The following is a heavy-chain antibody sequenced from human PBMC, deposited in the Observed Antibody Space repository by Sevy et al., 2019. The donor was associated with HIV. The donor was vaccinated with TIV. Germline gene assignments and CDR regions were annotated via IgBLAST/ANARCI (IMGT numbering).Heavy chain of an antibody. CDR3: ARVPTYHYGSATYFDY. J-gene: IGHJ4*02. CDR1: GYIFTNSG. D-gene: IGHD3-10*01. Sequence: ASVKVSCKTSGYIFTNSGITWVRQAPGQGLEWMGWIGVYNGNLKYAQKFQGRVTMTTDTSTSTADIELTSLRSDDTGVYYCARVPTYHYGSATYFDYWGQGTLVTVSS. V-gene: IGHV1-18*01. CDR2: IGVYNGNL.